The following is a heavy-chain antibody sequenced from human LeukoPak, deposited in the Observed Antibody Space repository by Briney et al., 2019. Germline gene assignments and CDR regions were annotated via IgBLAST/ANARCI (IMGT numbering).Heavy chain of an antibody. CDR2: ISSSGSTI. J-gene: IGHJ4*02. CDR3: AKDLYGTGSYGPFDY. D-gene: IGHD3-10*01. CDR1: GFTFSDYY. Sequence: PGGSLRLSCAASGFTFSDYYMSWIRQAPGKGLEWVSYISSSGSTIYYADSVKGRSTISRDDSKNTLYLQMNSLRAEDTAIYYCAKDLYGTGSYGPFDYWGQGTLVTVSS. V-gene: IGHV3-11*04.